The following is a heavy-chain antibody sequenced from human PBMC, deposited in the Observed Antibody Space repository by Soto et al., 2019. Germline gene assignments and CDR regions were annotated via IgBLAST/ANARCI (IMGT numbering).Heavy chain of an antibody. CDR2: TNGNLGTG. CDR3: ARRDSHGYFRYFDN. CDR1: GGTFSSYP. J-gene: IGHJ4*02. D-gene: IGHD4-17*01. Sequence: QVQLVQSGAEVKRPGSSVKVSCKASGGTFSSYPISWVRQAPGQGLEWMGGTNGNLGTGNYAQKFRGILTITTDISTTTAYMELSSLTSEDTAVYYCARRDSHGYFRYFDNWGQGTLVTVSS. V-gene: IGHV1-69*06.